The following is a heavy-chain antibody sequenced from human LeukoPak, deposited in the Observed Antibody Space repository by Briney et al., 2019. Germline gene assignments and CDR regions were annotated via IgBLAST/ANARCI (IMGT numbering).Heavy chain of an antibody. CDR2: ISAYNGNT. J-gene: IGHJ5*02. CDR1: GYTFTSYG. Sequence: ASVKVSCKASGYTFTSYGISWVRQAPGQGLEWMGWISAYNGNTNYAQKLQGRVTMTTDTSTSTAYMELRSLRSDDTAVYYCARGIVVLAAMILSWFDPWGQGTLVTVSS. D-gene: IGHD2-2*01. V-gene: IGHV1-18*01. CDR3: ARGIVVLAAMILSWFDP.